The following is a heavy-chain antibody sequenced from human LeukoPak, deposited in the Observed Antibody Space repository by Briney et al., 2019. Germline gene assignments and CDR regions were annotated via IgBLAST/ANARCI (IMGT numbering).Heavy chain of an antibody. CDR3: ARDWNFWSGDRAGYFQH. J-gene: IGHJ1*01. CDR1: GYTFTSYY. Sequence: ASVKVSCKASGYTFTSYYMHWVRQAPGQGLEWMGIINPSGGSTSYAQKFQGRVTMTRDTSTSTVYKELSSLRSEDTAEYYCARDWNFWSGDRAGYFQHWGQGTLVTVSS. CDR2: INPSGGST. D-gene: IGHD3-3*01. V-gene: IGHV1-46*01.